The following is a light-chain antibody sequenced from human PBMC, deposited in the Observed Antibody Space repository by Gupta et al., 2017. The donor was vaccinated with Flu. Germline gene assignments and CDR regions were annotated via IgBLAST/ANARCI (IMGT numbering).Light chain of an antibody. J-gene: IGKJ2*01. Sequence: DIVLIQSPDSLAVSLGERATINCKSGQSVLHSSHDTNYLAWYQQKPGQPPKLLISRASTRESGVPDSFSGSGSGTDFTLTISSRQAEDVAVYYCQQEDNTEYTFGQGTKLEIK. CDR3: QQEDNTEYT. V-gene: IGKV4-1*01. CDR2: RAS. CDR1: QSVLHSSHDTNY.